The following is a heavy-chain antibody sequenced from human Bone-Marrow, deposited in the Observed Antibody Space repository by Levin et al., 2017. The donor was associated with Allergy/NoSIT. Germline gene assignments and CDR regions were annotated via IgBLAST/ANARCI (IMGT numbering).Heavy chain of an antibody. Sequence: SCTVSGFTFSIYSINWVRQAPGKGLEWVSSISSSGSDMYYVDSVRGRFTISRDNAKNSLTLQMNSLRAEDTAVYYCARGIIGDVRVAHKEAFDIWGQGTMVPVSS. CDR3: ARGIIGDVRVAHKEAFDI. D-gene: IGHD2-8*02. CDR1: GFTFSIYS. CDR2: ISSSGSDM. V-gene: IGHV3-21*01. J-gene: IGHJ3*02.